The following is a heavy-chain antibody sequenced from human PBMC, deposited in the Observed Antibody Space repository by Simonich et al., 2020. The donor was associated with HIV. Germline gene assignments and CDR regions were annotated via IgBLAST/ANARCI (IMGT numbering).Heavy chain of an antibody. CDR3: ARGFYQRLYYFDY. Sequence: QVQLQQWGAGLLKPSETLSLTCAVYGGSFSGYYWSWIRQPPGKGVAWIGEINHSGSTNYNPSLKSRVTISVDTSKNQFYLKLSSVTAADTAVYYCARGFYQRLYYFDYWGQGTLVTVSS. CDR1: GGSFSGYY. CDR2: INHSGST. D-gene: IGHD2-2*01. V-gene: IGHV4-34*01. J-gene: IGHJ4*02.